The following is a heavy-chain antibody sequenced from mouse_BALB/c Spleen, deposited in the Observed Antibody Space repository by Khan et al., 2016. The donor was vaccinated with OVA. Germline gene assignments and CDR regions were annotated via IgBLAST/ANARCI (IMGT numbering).Heavy chain of an antibody. Sequence: EVMLVESGPGLVKPSQSLSLTCTVTGYSITSEYAWNWIRQFPGNKLEWMGYINYSGNTRFNPSLKSRTSITRDTSKNQFFLQLNSVTTEDTATYYWARKDYYDYDPFPYWGQGTLVTVSA. V-gene: IGHV3-2*02. CDR2: INYSGNT. J-gene: IGHJ3*01. D-gene: IGHD2-4*01. CDR1: GYSITSEYA. CDR3: ARKDYYDYDPFPY.